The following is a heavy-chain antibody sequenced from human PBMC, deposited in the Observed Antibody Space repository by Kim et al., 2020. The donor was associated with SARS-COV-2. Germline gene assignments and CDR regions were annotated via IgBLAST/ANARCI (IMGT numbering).Heavy chain of an antibody. CDR2: ISYDGSNK. J-gene: IGHJ4*02. CDR1: GFTFSSYA. CDR3: ARERGKPFDY. V-gene: IGHV3-30*04. Sequence: GGSLRLSCAASGFTFSSYAMHWVRQAPGKGLEWVAVISYDGSNKYYADSVKGRFTISRDNSKNTLYLQMNSLRAEDTAVYYCARERGKPFDYWGQGTLVT.